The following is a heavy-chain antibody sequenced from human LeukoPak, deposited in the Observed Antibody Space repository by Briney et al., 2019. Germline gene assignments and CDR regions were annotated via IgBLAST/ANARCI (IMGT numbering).Heavy chain of an antibody. J-gene: IGHJ4*02. Sequence: PSETLSLTCTVSGDSTTSSSHYWGWVRQPPGKGLEWIGSIYYRGSTYYNPSLNSRVTISVDTSQNQFSLNLRSVPAADTAVYHCARQGPLCGYDYAAFDYWGRGTLVIVS. V-gene: IGHV4-39*01. D-gene: IGHD5-12*01. CDR1: GDSTTSSSHY. CDR3: ARQGPLCGYDYAAFDY. CDR2: IYYRGST.